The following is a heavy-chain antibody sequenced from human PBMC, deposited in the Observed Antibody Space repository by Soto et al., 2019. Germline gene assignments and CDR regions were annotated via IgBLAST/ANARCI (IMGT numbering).Heavy chain of an antibody. J-gene: IGHJ5*02. CDR1: GGSFSGYY. V-gene: IGHV4-34*01. CDR2: INHSGST. CDR3: ARGRDIVVVPAAISGNWFDP. D-gene: IGHD2-2*02. Sequence: SETLSLTCAVYGGSFSGYYWSWIRQPPGKGLEWIGEINHSGSTNYNPSLKSRVTISVDTSNNQFSLKLSSVTAADTAVYYCARGRDIVVVPAAISGNWFDPWGQGTLVTVSS.